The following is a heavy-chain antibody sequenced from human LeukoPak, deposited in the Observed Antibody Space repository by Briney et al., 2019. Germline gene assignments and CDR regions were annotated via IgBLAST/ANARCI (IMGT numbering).Heavy chain of an antibody. D-gene: IGHD3-10*01. Sequence: GGSLRLSCAASGFTFSSYSMNWVRQTPEKGLEWVSYISSGSSNKYYADSVKGRFTISRDNAKNSLFLQMNSLRVEDTALYYCAKDLNLSGSYPDYWGQGTLVTVSS. CDR1: GFTFSSYS. CDR3: AKDLNLSGSYPDY. J-gene: IGHJ4*02. CDR2: ISSGSSNK. V-gene: IGHV3-48*01.